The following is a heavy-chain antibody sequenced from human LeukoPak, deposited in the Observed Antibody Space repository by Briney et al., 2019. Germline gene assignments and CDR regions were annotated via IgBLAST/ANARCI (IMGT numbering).Heavy chain of an antibody. D-gene: IGHD3-10*01. CDR1: GYSFTSYW. CDR2: IYPGDSDT. Sequence: GESLKISCKGSGYSFTSYWIGWVRQMPGKGLEWMGIIYPGDSDTRYSPSFQGQVTISADKSISTAYLQWSSLKASDTAMYYRARHHDRYGSGSYWFDPWGQGTLVTVSS. CDR3: ARHHDRYGSGSYWFDP. V-gene: IGHV5-51*01. J-gene: IGHJ5*02.